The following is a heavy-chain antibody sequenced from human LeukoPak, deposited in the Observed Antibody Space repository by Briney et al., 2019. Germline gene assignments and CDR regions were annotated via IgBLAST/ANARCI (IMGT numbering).Heavy chain of an antibody. V-gene: IGHV3-74*01. CDR1: GFTFSSYW. D-gene: IGHD6-13*01. J-gene: IGHJ6*03. CDR2: INSDGSST. Sequence: GGSLRLSCAASGFTFSSYWMHWVRQAPGRGLVWVSRINSDGSSTSYADSVKGRFTISRDNAKNTLYLQMNSLRAEDTAVYYCARGDIAAAGTLDYYYYYMDVWGKGTTVTVSS. CDR3: ARGDIAAAGTLDYYYYYMDV.